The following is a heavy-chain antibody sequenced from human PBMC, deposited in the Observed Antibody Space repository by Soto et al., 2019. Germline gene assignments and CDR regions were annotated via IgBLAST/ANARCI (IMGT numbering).Heavy chain of an antibody. CDR2: IWSDGSRK. V-gene: IGHV3-33*01. D-gene: IGHD2-8*01. J-gene: IGHJ6*03. CDR3: ARDGFVLVPDANDFYYHSMDV. CDR1: GFTFRTYA. Sequence: QVHLVESGGGVVQPGKSLRLSCAASGFTFRTYAIHWVRQAPGKGLEWVAVIWSDGSRKYYVDSVKGRFTISRDNSKNTLYLQMNSLRAEDTAVYYCARDGFVLVPDANDFYYHSMDVCGKGSTVTVSS.